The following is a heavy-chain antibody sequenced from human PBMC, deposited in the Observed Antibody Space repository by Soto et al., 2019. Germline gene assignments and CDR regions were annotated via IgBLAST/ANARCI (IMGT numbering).Heavy chain of an antibody. D-gene: IGHD4-17*01. CDR2: IYYSGST. Sequence: SETLSLTCTVSGGSISSYYWSWIRQPPGKGLEWIGYIYYSGSTNYNPALKSRVTISVDTSKNQFPLKLSSVTAADTAVDYCARGGYGDYPYYFDYWGQGTLVTVSS. V-gene: IGHV4-59*01. CDR3: ARGGYGDYPYYFDY. J-gene: IGHJ4*02. CDR1: GGSISSYY.